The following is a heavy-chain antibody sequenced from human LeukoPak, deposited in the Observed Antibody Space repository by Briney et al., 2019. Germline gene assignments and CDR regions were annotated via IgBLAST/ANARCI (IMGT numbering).Heavy chain of an antibody. Sequence: GGSLRLSCAASRFTFSSYSMNWVRQAPGKGLEWVGRISTKTDGGATDYAAPVKGRFTISRDDSQNTLTLQMNSLEIEDTAVYYCTIENWGSNYWGQGTLVTVSS. V-gene: IGHV3-15*01. D-gene: IGHD3-16*01. CDR1: RFTFSSYS. CDR3: TIENWGSNY. CDR2: ISTKTDGGAT. J-gene: IGHJ4*02.